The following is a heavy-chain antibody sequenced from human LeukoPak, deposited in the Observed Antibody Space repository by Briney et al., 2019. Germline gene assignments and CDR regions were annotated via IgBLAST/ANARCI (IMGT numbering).Heavy chain of an antibody. V-gene: IGHV4-30-2*01. J-gene: IGHJ4*02. CDR1: GGSISGGGYY. D-gene: IGHD5-18*01. CDR2: IYHSGST. Sequence: SETLSLTCTVSGGSISGGGYYWSWIRQPPGKGLEWIGYIYHSGSTYYNPSLKSRVTISVDRSKNQFSLKLSSVTAADTAVYYCARERYGQGDYWGQGTLVTVSS. CDR3: ARERYGQGDY.